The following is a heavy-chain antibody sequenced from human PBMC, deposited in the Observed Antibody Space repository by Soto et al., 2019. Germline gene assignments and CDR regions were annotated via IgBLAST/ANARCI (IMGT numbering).Heavy chain of an antibody. V-gene: IGHV4-31*03. J-gene: IGHJ4*02. CDR2: IYYSGST. CDR3: ARGTRRWQHLGPVHCDY. D-gene: IGHD6-19*01. CDR1: GGSISSGGYY. Sequence: SETLSLTCTVSGGSISSGGYYWSWIRQHPGKGLEWIGYIYYSGSTYYNPSLKSRVTISVDTSKNQFSLKLSSVTAADTAVYYGARGTRRWQHLGPVHCDYWGQGTLVTVSS.